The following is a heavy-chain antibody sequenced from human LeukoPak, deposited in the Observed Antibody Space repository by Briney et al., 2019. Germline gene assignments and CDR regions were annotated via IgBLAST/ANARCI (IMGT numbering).Heavy chain of an antibody. CDR2: ISYDGSNK. CDR1: GFTFSSYA. CDR3: ARDGYSSGWYYFDY. D-gene: IGHD6-19*01. V-gene: IGHV3-30*04. J-gene: IGHJ4*02. Sequence: GRSLRLSCAASGFTFSSYAMHWVRQAPGKELEWVAVISYDGSNKYYADSVKGRFTISRDNSKNTLYLQMNSLRAEDTAVYYCARDGYSSGWYYFDYWGQGTLVTVSS.